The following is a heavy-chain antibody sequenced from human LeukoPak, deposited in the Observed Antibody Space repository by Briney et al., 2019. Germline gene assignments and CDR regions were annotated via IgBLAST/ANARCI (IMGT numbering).Heavy chain of an antibody. CDR3: ARGKQQLVTYFDY. V-gene: IGHV1-2*04. Sequence: ASVKVSCKASGYTFTGYYMHWVRQAPGQGLEWMGWINPNSGGTNYAQKFQGWVTMTRDTSISTAYMELSRLRSDDTAVYYCARGKQQLVTYFDYCGQATPVTASS. D-gene: IGHD6-13*01. CDR2: INPNSGGT. CDR1: GYTFTGYY. J-gene: IGHJ4*02.